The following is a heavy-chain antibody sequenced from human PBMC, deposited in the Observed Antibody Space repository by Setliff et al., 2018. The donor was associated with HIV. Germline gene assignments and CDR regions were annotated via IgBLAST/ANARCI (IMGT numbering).Heavy chain of an antibody. CDR3: AKDPTHDSYGDYYWYFDL. V-gene: IGHV3-23*01. CDR2: ISAGGGNT. J-gene: IGHJ2*01. D-gene: IGHD4-17*01. CDR1: GFTFNTYA. Sequence: AGESLKISCAASGFTFNTYAMNWVRQAPGKGLEWVSGISAGGGNTYYGDSVKGRLTISRDNSKNTLYLQMNSLRAEDTAVYYCAKDPTHDSYGDYYWYFDLWGRGTLVTVSS.